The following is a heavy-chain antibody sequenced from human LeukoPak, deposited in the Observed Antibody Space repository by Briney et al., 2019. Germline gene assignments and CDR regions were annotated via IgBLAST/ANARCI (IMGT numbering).Heavy chain of an antibody. D-gene: IGHD2-8*01. J-gene: IGHJ6*02. CDR3: VTMVVVDYFYGLDV. CDR1: GHTFGSHS. CDR2: IHTKTGNP. Sequence: ASVKVSCKASGHTFGSHSLNWVRQAPGQGPEWMGWIHTKTGNPTYAQDFTGRFVFSLDTSVKTAYLQITSLKPEDSSVYYCVTMVVVDYFYGLDVWGQGTTVIVSS. V-gene: IGHV7-4-1*02.